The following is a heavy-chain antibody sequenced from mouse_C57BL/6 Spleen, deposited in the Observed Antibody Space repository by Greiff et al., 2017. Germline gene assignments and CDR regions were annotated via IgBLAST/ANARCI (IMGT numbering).Heavy chain of an antibody. CDR2: ISGGGGNT. V-gene: IGHV5-9*04. Sequence: EVQVVESGGGLVKPGGSLKLSCAASGFTFSSYTMSWVRQTPEKRLEWVATISGGGGNTYYPDSVTGRFTISRDNAKNTLYLQMSILRSEYTAVYYYARDNGSSRYYAMDYWGQGTSVTVSS. CDR3: ARDNGSSRYYAMDY. CDR1: GFTFSSYT. J-gene: IGHJ4*01. D-gene: IGHD1-1*01.